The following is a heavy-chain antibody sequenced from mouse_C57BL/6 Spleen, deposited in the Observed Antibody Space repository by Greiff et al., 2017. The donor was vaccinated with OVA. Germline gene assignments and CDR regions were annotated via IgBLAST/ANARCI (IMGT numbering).Heavy chain of an antibody. D-gene: IGHD1-1*01. J-gene: IGHJ2*01. Sequence: VKVVESGAELVRPGASVTLSCKASGYTFTDYEMHWVKQTPVHGLEWIGAIDPETGGTAYNQKFKGKAILTADKSSSTAYMELRSLTSEDSAVYYCTRGATVVATDYWGQGTTLTVSS. CDR1: GYTFTDYE. CDR2: IDPETGGT. V-gene: IGHV1-15*01. CDR3: TRGATVVATDY.